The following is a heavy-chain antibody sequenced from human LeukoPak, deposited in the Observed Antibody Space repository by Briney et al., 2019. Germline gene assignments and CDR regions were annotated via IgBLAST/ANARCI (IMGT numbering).Heavy chain of an antibody. CDR3: ARDDYGDCDY. CDR1: VYTFTAYG. V-gene: IGHV1-18*01. Sequence: ASVKVSCKASVYTFTAYGTTWVRQAPGQGLEWMGWISAYNGNTNYAQKFQGRVTMTTDTSTSTAYMELRSLRSDDTAVYYCARDDYGDCDYWGQGTLVTVSS. D-gene: IGHD4-17*01. CDR2: ISAYNGNT. J-gene: IGHJ4*02.